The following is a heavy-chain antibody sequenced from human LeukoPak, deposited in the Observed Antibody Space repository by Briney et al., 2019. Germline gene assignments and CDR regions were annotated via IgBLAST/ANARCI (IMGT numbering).Heavy chain of an antibody. D-gene: IGHD2-2*01. CDR3: ARENLVVVPAAYQSLFDY. CDR1: GFTFSDYY. CDR2: ISSSGSAI. Sequence: PGGSLRLSCAASGFTFSDYYMSWIRQAPGKGLEWVSYISSSGSAIYYADPVKGRFTISRDNAKNSLYLQMNSLRAEDTAVYYCARENLVVVPAAYQSLFDYWGQGTLVTVSS. V-gene: IGHV3-11*01. J-gene: IGHJ4*02.